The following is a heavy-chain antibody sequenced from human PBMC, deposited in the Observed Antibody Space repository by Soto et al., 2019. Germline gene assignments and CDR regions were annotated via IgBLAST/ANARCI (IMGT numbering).Heavy chain of an antibody. CDR3: ARGYYYGSGRPTPGGMDV. CDR1: GYTFTNYD. V-gene: IGHV1-18*01. CDR2: ISTYTGNT. D-gene: IGHD3-10*01. J-gene: IGHJ6*02. Sequence: QVHLVQSGAEVKKPGASVKVSCKASGYTFTNYDINWVRQTPGQGLDWMGWISTYTGNTNYAQKLQGRVTMTTDTSPSTAYMGRRILRSDDTAVYYCARGYYYGSGRPTPGGMDVWGQGTTVTVSS.